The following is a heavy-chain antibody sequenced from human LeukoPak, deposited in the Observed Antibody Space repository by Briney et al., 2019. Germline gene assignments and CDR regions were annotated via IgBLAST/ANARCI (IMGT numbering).Heavy chain of an antibody. CDR2: INHSGST. CDR3: ARVGVTIFGVVPWYFDY. V-gene: IGHV4-34*01. J-gene: IGHJ4*02. Sequence: SETLSLTCTVYGGSFSGYYWSWIRQPPGKGLEWIGEINHSGSTNYNPSLKSRVTISVDTSKNQFSLKLSSVTAADTAVYYCARVGVTIFGVVPWYFDYWGQGTLVTVSS. D-gene: IGHD3-3*01. CDR1: GGSFSGYY.